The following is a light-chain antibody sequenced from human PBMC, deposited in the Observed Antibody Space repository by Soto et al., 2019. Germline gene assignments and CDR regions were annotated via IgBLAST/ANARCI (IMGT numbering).Light chain of an antibody. Sequence: QSVLTQPASVSGSPGQSITISCTGTSSDVGGYNYVSWYQHHPGKAPKLIIYDVSNRPSGVSIRFSGSKSDNTASLTLSGLQPEDEADYHCSSYTTSNTRQIVFGTGTKVTVL. CDR1: SSDVGGYNY. J-gene: IGLJ1*01. V-gene: IGLV2-14*03. CDR3: SSYTTSNTRQIV. CDR2: DVS.